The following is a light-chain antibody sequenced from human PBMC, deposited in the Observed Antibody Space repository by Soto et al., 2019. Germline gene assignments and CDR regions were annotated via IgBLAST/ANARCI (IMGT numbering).Light chain of an antibody. CDR1: QSVSSSY. J-gene: IGKJ4*01. CDR2: GTV. V-gene: IGKV3-20*01. CDR3: QQYSGSVT. Sequence: EVVLTQSPGTLSLSPGERATLSFRASQSVSSSYLAWYQQKPGQAPRLLIYGTVTRATGIPDRFSGSGSGTDFTLTISRLEPEDFAVYYCQQYSGSVTFGGGTKVHIK.